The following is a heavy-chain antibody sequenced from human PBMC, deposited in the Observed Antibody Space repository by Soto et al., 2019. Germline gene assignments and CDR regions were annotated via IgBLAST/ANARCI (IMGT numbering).Heavy chain of an antibody. CDR3: GKAREVTLVRVPSSY. CDR1: GFSVSSKY. V-gene: IGHV3-53*01. Sequence: PGGSLRLSCAASGFSVSSKYMIWVRQVPGKGLEWVSAIYGPGYTYYPESARGRFTISRDTSKNTLYLQMNSLRAEDTAVYYCGKAREVTLVRVPSSYWGQGTLVTVSS. D-gene: IGHD3-10*01. CDR2: IYGPGYT. J-gene: IGHJ4*02.